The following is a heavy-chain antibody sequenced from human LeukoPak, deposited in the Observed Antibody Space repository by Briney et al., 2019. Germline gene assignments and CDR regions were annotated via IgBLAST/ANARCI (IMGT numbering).Heavy chain of an antibody. J-gene: IGHJ4*02. CDR1: GYTFTSYG. Sequence: ASVKVSCKASGYTFTSYGISWVRQAPGQGLEWMGWISAYNGNTNYAQKLQGRVTMTTDTSTSTAYMELRSLRSDDTAVYYCARVCSSTSCHSIADYWGQGTLVTVSS. CDR2: ISAYNGNT. CDR3: ARVCSSTSCHSIADY. D-gene: IGHD2-2*01. V-gene: IGHV1-18*01.